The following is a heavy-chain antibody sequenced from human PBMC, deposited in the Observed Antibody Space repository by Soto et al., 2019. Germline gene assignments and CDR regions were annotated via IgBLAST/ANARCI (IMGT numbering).Heavy chain of an antibody. CDR3: ARHYDSSSLISEFDP. V-gene: IGHV5-51*01. D-gene: IGHD6-6*01. CDR2: IYPVDSDT. J-gene: IGHJ5*02. Sequence: PGESLKISCKGSGYSFTSYWIGWVRQMPGKDLECMRIIYPVDSDTRYSPYFQGQVTISADKHISTAYQQWSSLNASDSDMYYCARHYDSSSLISEFDPWGQGTLVTVPS. CDR1: GYSFTSYW.